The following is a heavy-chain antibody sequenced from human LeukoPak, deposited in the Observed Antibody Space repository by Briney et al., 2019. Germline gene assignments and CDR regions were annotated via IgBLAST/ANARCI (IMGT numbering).Heavy chain of an antibody. J-gene: IGHJ4*02. D-gene: IGHD3-22*01. V-gene: IGHV3-30*02. Sequence: GGSLRLSCAASGFTFSSYGMHWVRQAPGKGLEWVAFIRYDGSNKYYADSVKGRFTISRDNSKNTLYLQMNSLRAEDTAVYYCAKDNSPKYYYDSSGYSYFDYWGQGILVTVSS. CDR2: IRYDGSNK. CDR3: AKDNSPKYYYDSSGYSYFDY. CDR1: GFTFSSYG.